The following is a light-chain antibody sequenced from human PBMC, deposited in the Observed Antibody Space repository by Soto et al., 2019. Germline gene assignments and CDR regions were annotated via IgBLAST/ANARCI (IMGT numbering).Light chain of an antibody. J-gene: IGLJ1*01. V-gene: IGLV2-11*01. CDR3: CSYAGSSTYV. CDR1: SRVVGGYNF. CDR2: DVS. Sequence: QSVLTQPRSVSGSPGQSVTISCTGTSRVVGGYNFVSWYQQYPGKAPKFMIYDVSKRPSGVPDRFSGSKSGNTASPTISGLLAEDEADYYRCSYAGSSTYVSATGTKVP.